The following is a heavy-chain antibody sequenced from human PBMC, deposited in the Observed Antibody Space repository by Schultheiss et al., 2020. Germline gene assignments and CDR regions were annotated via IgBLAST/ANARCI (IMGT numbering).Heavy chain of an antibody. V-gene: IGHV1-18*04. CDR1: GYTFTKYF. CDR2: ISAYNGNT. Sequence: VSVKVSCKASGYTFTKYFTQWVRQAPGKGLEWMGWISAYNGNTNYAQKPQGRVTMTTDTSTSTAYMELRSLRSDDTAVYYCARDKPLQVSSGWYRYYFDYWGQGTLVTVSS. CDR3: ARDKPLQVSSGWYRYYFDY. J-gene: IGHJ4*02. D-gene: IGHD6-19*01.